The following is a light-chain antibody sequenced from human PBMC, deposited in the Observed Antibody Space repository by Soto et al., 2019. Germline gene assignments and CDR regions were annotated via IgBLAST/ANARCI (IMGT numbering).Light chain of an antibody. CDR1: SGAIGRYDY. J-gene: IGLJ3*02. V-gene: IGLV2-14*03. CDR3: GSYTSATTWV. CDR2: RVI. Sequence: QSALTQPASMSGSPGQSITISCPGTSGAIGRYDYVSWYQQLPGKAPKLIIYRVINRPSGVSDRFSGSKSGNSASLSISGLHPDDEASYFCGSYTSATTWVFGGGTKLTVL.